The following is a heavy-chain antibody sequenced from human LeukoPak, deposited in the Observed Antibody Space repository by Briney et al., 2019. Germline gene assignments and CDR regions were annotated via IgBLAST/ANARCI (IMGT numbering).Heavy chain of an antibody. Sequence: SETLSLTCTVSGYSITSDYYWGWIRQPPGKGLEWIGSIYHSGSTYYNPSLKSRVTISVDTSKNQFSLNLRSVTAADTAVYYCARDNVPGYFDYWGQGTLVTVSS. CDR2: IYHSGST. J-gene: IGHJ4*02. V-gene: IGHV4-38-2*02. CDR1: GYSITSDYY. CDR3: ARDNVPGYFDY. D-gene: IGHD2-8*01.